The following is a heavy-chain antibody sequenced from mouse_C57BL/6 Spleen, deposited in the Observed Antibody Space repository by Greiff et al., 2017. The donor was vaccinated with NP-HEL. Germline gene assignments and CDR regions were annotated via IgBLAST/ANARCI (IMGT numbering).Heavy chain of an antibody. CDR2: IYPGDGDT. J-gene: IGHJ4*01. CDR1: GYAFSSSW. Sequence: QVQLQQSGPELVKPGASVKISCKASGYAFSSSWMNWVKQRPGKGLEWIGRIYPGDGDTNYNGKFKGKATLTADKSSSTAYMQLSSLTSEDSAVYFCARSRSNYEGAMDYWGQGTSVTVSS. D-gene: IGHD2-5*01. V-gene: IGHV1-82*01. CDR3: ARSRSNYEGAMDY.